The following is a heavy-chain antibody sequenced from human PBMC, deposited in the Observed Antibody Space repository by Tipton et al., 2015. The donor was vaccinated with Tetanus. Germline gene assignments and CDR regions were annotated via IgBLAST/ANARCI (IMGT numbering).Heavy chain of an antibody. J-gene: IGHJ4*02. V-gene: IGHV3-21*01. Sequence: SLRLSCAASGFTFSKHTMNWVRQAPGKGLEWVSSISSSTTYIYYADSVKGRFTITRDNAKNSLCLQMNSLRVDDTAVYYCAKDRELRGDHFDYWGQGTLVTVSS. CDR3: AKDRELRGDHFDY. CDR2: ISSSTTYI. CDR1: GFTFSKHT. D-gene: IGHD3-10*01.